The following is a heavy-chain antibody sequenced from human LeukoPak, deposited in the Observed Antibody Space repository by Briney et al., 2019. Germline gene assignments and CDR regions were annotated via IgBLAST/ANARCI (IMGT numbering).Heavy chain of an antibody. CDR2: INTNTGSP. V-gene: IGHV7-4-1*02. D-gene: IGHD5-18*01. Sequence: ASVKVSCKASGYIFTTYAMNWVRQAPGQGLEWMGWINTNTGSPTYAQGFIGRFVFSLDTSVTTAYLQISSLKAEDTAVYYCARAGLPIFYYYMDVWGKGTTVTVSS. CDR3: ARAGLPIFYYYMDV. J-gene: IGHJ6*03. CDR1: GYIFTTYA.